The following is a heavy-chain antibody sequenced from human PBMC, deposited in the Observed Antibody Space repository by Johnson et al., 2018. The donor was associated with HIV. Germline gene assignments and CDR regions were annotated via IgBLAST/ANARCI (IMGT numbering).Heavy chain of an antibody. J-gene: IGHJ3*02. Sequence: VQLVESGGGLVQPGRSLRLSCAASGFTFDDYAMHWVRQAPGKGLEWVSGINWNGGSTGYADSVKGRFTISRDNAKNSLYLQMNSPRAEDTAVYYCARDRGYWDAFDIWGQGTMVTVSS. CDR1: GFTFDDYA. CDR3: ARDRGYWDAFDI. D-gene: IGHD3-22*01. V-gene: IGHV3-20*04. CDR2: INWNGGST.